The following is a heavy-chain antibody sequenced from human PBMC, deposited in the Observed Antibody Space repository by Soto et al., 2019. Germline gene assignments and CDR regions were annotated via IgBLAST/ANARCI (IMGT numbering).Heavy chain of an antibody. J-gene: IGHJ6*02. V-gene: IGHV4-39*01. CDR3: ARRPIAAAAYYYYYGMDV. CDR1: GGSISSSSYY. Sequence: KASETLSLTCTVSGGSISSSSYYWGWIRQPPGKGLEWIGSIYYSGSTYYNPSLKSRVTISVDTSKNQFSLKLSSVTAADTAVYYCARRPIAAAAYYYYYGMDVWGQGTTVTVSS. D-gene: IGHD6-13*01. CDR2: IYYSGST.